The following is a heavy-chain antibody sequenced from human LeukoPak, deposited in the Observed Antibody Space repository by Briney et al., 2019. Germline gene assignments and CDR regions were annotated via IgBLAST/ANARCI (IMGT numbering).Heavy chain of an antibody. V-gene: IGHV4-61*02. CDR2: IYTSGST. CDR3: ARGWTAGYYYYYMDI. Sequence: SETLSLTCTVSGGSISSGSYYWSWIRQPAGKGLEWIGRIYTSGSTNYNPSLKSRVTISVDTSKNQFSLKLSSVTAADTAVYYCARGWTAGYYYYYMDIWGKGTTVTISS. J-gene: IGHJ6*03. CDR1: GGSISSGSYY. D-gene: IGHD6-13*01.